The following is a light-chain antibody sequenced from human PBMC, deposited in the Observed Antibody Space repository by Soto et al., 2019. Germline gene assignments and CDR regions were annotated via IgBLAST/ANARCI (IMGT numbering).Light chain of an antibody. J-gene: IGKJ1*01. CDR2: KAS. Sequence: DIQVTQSHSTLSASVGDRVTITCRASQSISSWLAWYQQKPGKAPKLLIYKASSLESGVPSRFSGSGSGTEFTLTVSSLQPDDFATYYCQQYNRAFGQGTKVDI. CDR3: QQYNRA. V-gene: IGKV1-5*03. CDR1: QSISSW.